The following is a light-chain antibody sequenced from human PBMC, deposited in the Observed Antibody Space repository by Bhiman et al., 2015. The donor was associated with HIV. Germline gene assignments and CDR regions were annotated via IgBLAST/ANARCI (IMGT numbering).Light chain of an antibody. V-gene: IGLV1-44*01. CDR1: DSDIGINS. CDR2: GNV. J-gene: IGLJ3*02. CDR3: ASWDDSLNGPL. Sequence: QSVLTQLPSVSGAPGQRVTIFCSGSDSDIGINSVSWYQQLPGTAPKLLIYGNVLRPSRVPDRFSGSKSGTSASLAISGLQAEDEATYFCASWDDSLNGPLFGGGTKLTVL.